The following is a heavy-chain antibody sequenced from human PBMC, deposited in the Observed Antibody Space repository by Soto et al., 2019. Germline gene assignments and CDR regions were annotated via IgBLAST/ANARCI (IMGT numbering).Heavy chain of an antibody. V-gene: IGHV3-23*01. CDR3: AKVQKLSYYFDY. J-gene: IGHJ4*02. CDR1: GFTFSSYA. CDR2: ISGSGGST. Sequence: LRLSCAASGFTFSSYAMSWVRQAPGKGLEWVSAISGSGGSTYYADSVKGRFTISRDNSKNTLYLQMNSLRAEDTAVYYCAKVQKLSYYFDYWGQGTLVTVSS. D-gene: IGHD1-1*01.